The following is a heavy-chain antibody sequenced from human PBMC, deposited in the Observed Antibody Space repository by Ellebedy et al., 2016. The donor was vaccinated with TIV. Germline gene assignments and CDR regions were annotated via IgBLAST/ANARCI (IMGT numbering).Heavy chain of an antibody. D-gene: IGHD3-22*01. CDR3: ATSYDSSGYYDDDAFDI. J-gene: IGHJ3*02. Sequence: MPSETLSLTCTVSGGSISTYYWSWIRQPPGKGLEWIGYIYYSGSTKYNPSLNSRVTMSVDTSKKQFSLNLSSVTAADTAVYYCATSYDSSGYYDDDAFDIWGQGTMVTVSS. V-gene: IGHV4-59*01. CDR2: IYYSGST. CDR1: GGSISTYY.